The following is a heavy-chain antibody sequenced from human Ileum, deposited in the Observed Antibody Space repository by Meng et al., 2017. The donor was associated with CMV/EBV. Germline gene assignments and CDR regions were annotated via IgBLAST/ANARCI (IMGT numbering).Heavy chain of an antibody. CDR2: IYYSGSP. J-gene: IGHJ4*02. V-gene: IGHV4-30-4*08. D-gene: IGHD2-15*01. CDR1: GGSITRGNDY. Sequence: QGRLQEAGHGVVKPSQTLSLTCPVSGGSITRGNDYWSWIRQPPGRGLEWIGYIYYSGSPYYKPSLKSRVTISLDTSKNQFSLNLRSVTATDSAVYYCVRQVVAASFDYWGQGALVTVSS. CDR3: VRQVVAASFDY.